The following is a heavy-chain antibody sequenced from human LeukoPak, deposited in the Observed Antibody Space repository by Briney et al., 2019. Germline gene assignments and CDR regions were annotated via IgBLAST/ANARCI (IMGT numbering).Heavy chain of an antibody. CDR2: FDYSGST. Sequence: SETLSLTCAVSGGSISSYYWSWIRQPPGKGLEWIGYFDYSGSTNYNPSLKSRVTISVDTSKNQFSLKLSSVTAADTAVYYCARDTFGGVIPRDYWGQGTLVTVSS. CDR1: GGSISSYY. CDR3: ARDTFGGVIPRDY. J-gene: IGHJ4*02. V-gene: IGHV4-59*01. D-gene: IGHD3-16*02.